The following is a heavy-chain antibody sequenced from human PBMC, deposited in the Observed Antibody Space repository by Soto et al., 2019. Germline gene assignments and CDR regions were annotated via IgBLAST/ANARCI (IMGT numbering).Heavy chain of an antibody. CDR2: ISYDGSNK. D-gene: IGHD7-27*01. J-gene: IGHJ4*02. CDR1: GFTFSSYA. V-gene: IGHV3-30-3*01. CDR3: ARDGSTSGGWGNFDY. Sequence: QVQLVESGGGVVQPGRSLRLSCAASGFTFSSYAMHWVRQAPGKGLEWVAVISYDGSNKYYADSVKGRFTISRDNSKNTLYQQMNSLRAEDTAVYYCARDGSTSGGWGNFDYWGQGTLVTVSS.